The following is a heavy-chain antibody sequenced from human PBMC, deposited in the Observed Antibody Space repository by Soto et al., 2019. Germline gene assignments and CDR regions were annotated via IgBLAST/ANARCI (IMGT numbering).Heavy chain of an antibody. CDR3: ARGRRRYAHWFAP. CDR2: IIPIFGTA. V-gene: IGHV1-69*12. Sequence: QVQLVQSGAEVKKPGSSVKVSCKASGGTFSSYAISWVRQAPGQGLEWMGGIIPIFGTADYAQEFRGRGTITAEETPSKAYMELSSLKTEDTDLYYGARGRRRYAHWFAPWGQGTLLTVSS. J-gene: IGHJ5*02. D-gene: IGHD2-2*01. CDR1: GGTFSSYA.